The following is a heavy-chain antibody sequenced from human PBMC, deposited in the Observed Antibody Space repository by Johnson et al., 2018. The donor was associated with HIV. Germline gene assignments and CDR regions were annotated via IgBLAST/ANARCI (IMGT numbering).Heavy chain of an antibody. CDR1: GFTFSSHW. J-gene: IGHJ3*02. CDR2: INSDGSST. D-gene: IGHD4-23*01. Sequence: VQLVESGGGLVQPGGSLRLSCAASGFTFSSHWMHWVRQAPGKGLVWVSRINSDGSSTSYADSVKGRFIISRDNSKNTLYLQMNSLRTEDTAMYYCARERGYFGNPAFDIWGQGTMVTVSS. V-gene: IGHV3-74*01. CDR3: ARERGYFGNPAFDI.